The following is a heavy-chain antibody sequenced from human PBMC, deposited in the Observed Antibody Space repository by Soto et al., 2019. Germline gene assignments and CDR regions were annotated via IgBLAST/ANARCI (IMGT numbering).Heavy chain of an antibody. V-gene: IGHV3-74*01. CDR2: INSDGTSI. D-gene: IGHD1-1*01. CDR1: GIDLRNTW. CDR3: AKDRYQTIDH. J-gene: IGHJ4*02. Sequence: GGSLRLSCAASGIDLRNTWIHWVRQVPGKVLVWVSRINSDGTSIIYADFVKGRFTFSRDNAKNTVYLQMSSLRVEDTAVYYCAKDRYQTIDHWGQGTPVTVSS.